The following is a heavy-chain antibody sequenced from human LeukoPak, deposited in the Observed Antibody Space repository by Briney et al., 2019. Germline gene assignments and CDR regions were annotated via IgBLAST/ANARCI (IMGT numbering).Heavy chain of an antibody. CDR2: ISYDGSNK. D-gene: IGHD4-17*01. V-gene: IGHV3-30*18. CDR1: GFTFSSYG. J-gene: IGHJ4*02. CDR3: AKVSWTVTTYFDY. Sequence: PGGSLRLSCAASGFTFSSYGMHWVRQAPGKGLEWVAVISYDGSNKYYADSVKGRFTTSRDNSKNTLYLQMNSLRAEDTAVYYCAKVSWTVTTYFDYWGQGTLVTVSS.